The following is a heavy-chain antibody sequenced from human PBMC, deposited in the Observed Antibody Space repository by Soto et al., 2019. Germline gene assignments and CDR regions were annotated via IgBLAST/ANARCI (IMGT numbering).Heavy chain of an antibody. Sequence: GGSLRLSCAASGFTFSSYGMHWVRQAPGKGLEWVAVIWYDGSNKYYADSVKGRFTISRDNSRNTLYLEMNSLRAEEKAVYYFARGYSGWPFDYWGQGTLVTVSS. CDR1: GFTFSSYG. CDR2: IWYDGSNK. D-gene: IGHD6-19*01. CDR3: ARGYSGWPFDY. J-gene: IGHJ4*02. V-gene: IGHV3-33*01.